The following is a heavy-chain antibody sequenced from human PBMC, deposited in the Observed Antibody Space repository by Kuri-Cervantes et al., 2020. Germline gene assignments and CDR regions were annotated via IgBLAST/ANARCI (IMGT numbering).Heavy chain of an antibody. CDR2: ISAYNGNT. Sequence: ASVKVSCKASGGTFSSYTISWVRQAPGQGLEWMGWISAYNGNTNYAQKLQGRVTMTTGTSTSTAYMELRSLRSDDTAVYYCARALGGDYPYYYYYGMDVWGQGTTVTVSS. CDR3: ARALGGDYPYYYYYGMDV. V-gene: IGHV1-18*01. J-gene: IGHJ6*02. CDR1: GGTFSSYT. D-gene: IGHD4-17*01.